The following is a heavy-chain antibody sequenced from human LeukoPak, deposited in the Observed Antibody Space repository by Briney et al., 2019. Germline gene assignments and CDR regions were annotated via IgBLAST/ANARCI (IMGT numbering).Heavy chain of an antibody. CDR1: GGSISSYY. V-gene: IGHV4-59*08. Sequence: SETLSLTCTVSGGSISSYYWSWIRQPPGKGLEWIGYIYHSGSTNYNPSLKSRVTISVDTSKSQVSLKLSSVTAADTAMYYCARHWFGGDYAFDIWGQGTVVTVSS. CDR3: ARHWFGGDYAFDI. CDR2: IYHSGST. D-gene: IGHD3-16*01. J-gene: IGHJ3*02.